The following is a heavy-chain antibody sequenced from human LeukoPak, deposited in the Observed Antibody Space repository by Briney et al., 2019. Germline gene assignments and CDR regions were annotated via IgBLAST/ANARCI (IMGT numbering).Heavy chain of an antibody. CDR3: ATSYDSSGNN. D-gene: IGHD3-22*01. CDR1: GFTFSSYW. V-gene: IGHV3-7*01. CDR2: IYQDGSVK. Sequence: PGGSLRLSCAASGFTFSSYWMSWVCQAPGKGLEWVANIYQDGSVKYYVDSVKGRFTISRDNAKNSLYLEMNNLRAEDTAIYYCATSYDSSGNNWGQGTQVTVSS. J-gene: IGHJ4*02.